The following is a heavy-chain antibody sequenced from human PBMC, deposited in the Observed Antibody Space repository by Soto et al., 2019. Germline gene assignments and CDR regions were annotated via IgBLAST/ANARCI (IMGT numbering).Heavy chain of an antibody. Sequence: ASVKVSCKVSGYTLTELSMHWVRQAPVKGLEWMGGFDHEDGETIYAQKFQGRVTMTEDTSTDTAYMELSSLRSEDTAVYYCATSTPITIFGVVIIHNWFDPWGQGTLVTVSS. J-gene: IGHJ5*02. D-gene: IGHD3-3*01. V-gene: IGHV1-24*01. CDR1: GYTLTELS. CDR2: FDHEDGET. CDR3: ATSTPITIFGVVIIHNWFDP.